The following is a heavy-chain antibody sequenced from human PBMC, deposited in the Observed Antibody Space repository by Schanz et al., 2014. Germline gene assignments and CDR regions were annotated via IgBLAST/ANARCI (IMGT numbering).Heavy chain of an antibody. D-gene: IGHD2-2*01. Sequence: VQLVESGGGVVQPGRSLRLSCVASGFSFTTYAMSWVRQAPGKGLEWVSSISSGGGSTYYADSVKGRFTISRDNSKNTLYLQMKSLRAEDTAVYYCARVKYCTITRCYRTETEGIYYMDVWGKGTTXTVSS. CDR3: ARVKYCTITRCYRTETEGIYYMDV. V-gene: IGHV3-23*04. CDR1: GFSFTTYA. J-gene: IGHJ6*03. CDR2: ISSGGGST.